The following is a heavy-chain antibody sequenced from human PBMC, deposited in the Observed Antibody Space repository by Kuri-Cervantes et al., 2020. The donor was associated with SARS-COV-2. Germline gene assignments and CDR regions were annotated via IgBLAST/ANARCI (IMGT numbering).Heavy chain of an antibody. Sequence: GGSLRLCCGGSGFDFRIDWIHWIRQAPGKGLVWVARVDGDGIDTTYADSVKGRFTISRDNAKNTVYLQMNSLRAEDTAIYYCARDRSSNWFSTRVAFDIWGQGTMVTVSS. D-gene: IGHD6-13*01. CDR1: GFDFRIDW. V-gene: IGHV3-74*01. CDR3: ARDRSSNWFSTRVAFDI. J-gene: IGHJ3*02. CDR2: VDGDGIDT.